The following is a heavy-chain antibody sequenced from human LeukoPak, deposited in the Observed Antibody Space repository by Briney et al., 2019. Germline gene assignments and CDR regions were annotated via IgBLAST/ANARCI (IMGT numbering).Heavy chain of an antibody. Sequence: GASVKVSCKASGYTFTGYYMHWVRQAPGQGLEWMGIINPSGGSTSYAQKFQGRVTMTRDMSTSTVYMELSSLRSEDTAVYYCARGCSGGSCYFFYYYMDVWGKGTTVTVSS. CDR1: GYTFTGYY. CDR2: INPSGGST. J-gene: IGHJ6*03. V-gene: IGHV1-46*01. D-gene: IGHD2-15*01. CDR3: ARGCSGGSCYFFYYYMDV.